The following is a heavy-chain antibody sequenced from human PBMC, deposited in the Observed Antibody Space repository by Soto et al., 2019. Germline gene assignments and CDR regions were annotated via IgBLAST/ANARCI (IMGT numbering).Heavy chain of an antibody. CDR3: AREAGNIAAAYSHGMDV. CDR2: IIPIFGTA. D-gene: IGHD6-13*01. Sequence: GPQVKVSCKASGGTFSSYAISWVRQAPGQGLEWRGGIIPIFGTANYAQEFQGRVTITADESTSTAYMELSSLRSEDTAVYYCAREAGNIAAAYSHGMDVWGQGTTVTVSS. J-gene: IGHJ6*02. V-gene: IGHV1-69*13. CDR1: GGTFSSYA.